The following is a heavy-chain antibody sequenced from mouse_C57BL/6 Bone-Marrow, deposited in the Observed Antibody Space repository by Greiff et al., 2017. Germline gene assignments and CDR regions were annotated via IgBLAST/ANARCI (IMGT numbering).Heavy chain of an antibody. Sequence: EVKVVESGGGLVKPGGSLKLSCAASGFTFSDYGMHWVRQAPEKGLEWVAYISSGSSTIYYADTVKGRCTISRDNAKNTLFLQMTSLRSEDTAMYYCARAFYYFDYWGKGTTLTASS. J-gene: IGHJ2*01. V-gene: IGHV5-17*01. CDR3: ARAFYYFDY. CDR1: GFTFSDYG. CDR2: ISSGSSTI.